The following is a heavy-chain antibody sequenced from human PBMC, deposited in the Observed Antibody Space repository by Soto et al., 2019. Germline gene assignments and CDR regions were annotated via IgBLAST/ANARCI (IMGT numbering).Heavy chain of an antibody. Sequence: GGSLRLSCAASGFTFSSYAMSWVRQAPGKGLEWVSVISGSGGSTDYADSVKGRFTISRDNSKNILYFQMTSLRADDTAAYYCAKWSGYHWGSSFDYWGQGTLVTVSS. CDR1: GFTFSSYA. J-gene: IGHJ4*02. CDR3: AKWSGYHWGSSFDY. CDR2: ISGSGGST. D-gene: IGHD5-12*01. V-gene: IGHV3-23*01.